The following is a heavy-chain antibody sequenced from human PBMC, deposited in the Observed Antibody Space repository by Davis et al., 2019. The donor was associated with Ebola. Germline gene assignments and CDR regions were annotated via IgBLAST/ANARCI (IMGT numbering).Heavy chain of an antibody. CDR2: ISGSGGST. CDR3: ATGSSGYYYFDY. J-gene: IGHJ4*02. D-gene: IGHD3-22*01. Sequence: GGSLRLSCAASGLTFDDYGMSWVRQAPGKGLEWVSAISGSGGSTYYADSVKGRFTISRDNSKNTLYLQMSSLRAEDTAVYYCATGSSGYYYFDYWGQGTLVTVSS. CDR1: GLTFDDYG. V-gene: IGHV3-23*01.